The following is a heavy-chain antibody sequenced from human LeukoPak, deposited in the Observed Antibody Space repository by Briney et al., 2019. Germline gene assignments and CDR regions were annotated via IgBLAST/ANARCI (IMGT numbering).Heavy chain of an antibody. CDR3: ARRTSLWLAYFHY. CDR1: GGSISIYY. J-gene: IGHJ4*02. Sequence: SETLSLTCTVPGGSISIYYWSWIRQPPGKGLEWIGYIYYSGSTNYNPSLKSRVTRSVDTSKNQFSLKLSSVTAADTAVYYCARRTSLWLAYFHYWGQGTLVTVSS. CDR2: IYYSGST. D-gene: IGHD6-19*01. V-gene: IGHV4-59*08.